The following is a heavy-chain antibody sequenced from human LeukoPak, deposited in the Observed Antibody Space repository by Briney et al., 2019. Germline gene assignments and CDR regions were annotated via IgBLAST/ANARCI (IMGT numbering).Heavy chain of an antibody. J-gene: IGHJ4*02. CDR2: IKQDGNEK. Sequence: PGGSLRLSCAASGFTFSSYWMTWVRQAPGKGPEWVANIKQDGNEKYYVDSVKGRFTISRDNAKNSLYLQVNSLRAEDTAVYYCARDKDSHGLWGQGTLVTVSS. CDR1: GFTFSSYW. V-gene: IGHV3-7*03. CDR3: ARDKDSHGL. D-gene: IGHD5-18*01.